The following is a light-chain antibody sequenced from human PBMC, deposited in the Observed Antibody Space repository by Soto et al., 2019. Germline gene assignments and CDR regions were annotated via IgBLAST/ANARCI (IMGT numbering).Light chain of an antibody. V-gene: IGKV1-33*01. Sequence: DIQMTHSPSSLSASLGDRVTITSQSSQNINNYLNLYQQKPERAPNLLIYDASNLEAGVSSRFRGSGSGTDFTFTISRLPPEDTATYYRQRYETLPTFGQGTRLEIK. CDR1: QNINNY. J-gene: IGKJ5*01. CDR3: QRYETLPT. CDR2: DAS.